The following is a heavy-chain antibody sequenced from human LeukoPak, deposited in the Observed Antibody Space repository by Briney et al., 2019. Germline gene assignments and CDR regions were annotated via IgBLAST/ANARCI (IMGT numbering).Heavy chain of an antibody. CDR3: ARGSDYYDSSGYYPAY. Sequence: PGGSLRLSCVASGFTVGNKYMSWVRQAPGKGLEWVSVLYNAGSTYYADSVKGRFTIPRDNSKNTLYLQMYSLRAEDTAVYYCARGSDYYDSSGYYPAYWGQGTLVTVSS. CDR1: GFTVGNKY. V-gene: IGHV3-53*01. J-gene: IGHJ4*02. CDR2: LYNAGST. D-gene: IGHD3-22*01.